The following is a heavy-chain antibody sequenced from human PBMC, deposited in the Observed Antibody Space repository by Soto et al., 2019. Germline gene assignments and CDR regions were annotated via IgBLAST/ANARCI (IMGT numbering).Heavy chain of an antibody. CDR1: GGSISSGDYY. J-gene: IGHJ6*02. V-gene: IGHV4-30-4*01. D-gene: IGHD3-22*01. CDR3: ARGYYYDSSGYYYSDGMDV. Sequence: KASETLSLTCTVSGGSISSGDYYWSWIRQPPGKGLEWIGYIYYSGSTYYNPSLKSRVTISVDTSRNQFSLKLSSVTAADTAVYYCARGYYYDSSGYYYSDGMDVWGQGTTVTVS. CDR2: IYYSGST.